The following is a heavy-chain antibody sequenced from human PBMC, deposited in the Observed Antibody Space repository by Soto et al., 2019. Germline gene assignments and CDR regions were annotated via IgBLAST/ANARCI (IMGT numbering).Heavy chain of an antibody. CDR2: ISSSGASI. Sequence: LRLSCAASEFTLSDYYMGWIRQAPGKGLEWISYISSSGASIYYADSVKGRFTISRDNAKNSLDLQMNSLRAEDTAIYYCARRGSSGWYEASIDCWGQGTLVTVSS. V-gene: IGHV3-11*01. D-gene: IGHD6-19*01. CDR3: ARRGSSGWYEASIDC. J-gene: IGHJ4*02. CDR1: EFTLSDYY.